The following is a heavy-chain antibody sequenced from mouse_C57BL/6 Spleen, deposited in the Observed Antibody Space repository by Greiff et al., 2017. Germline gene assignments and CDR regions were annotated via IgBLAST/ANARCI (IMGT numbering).Heavy chain of an antibody. D-gene: IGHD2-2*01. CDR3: ARDGYEGYAMDY. J-gene: IGHJ4*01. CDR2: IYPGDGDT. CDR1: GYAFSSSW. V-gene: IGHV1-82*01. Sequence: QVQLKQSGPELVKPGASVKISCKASGYAFSSSWMNWVKQRPGKGLEWIGRIYPGDGDTNYNGKFKGKATLTADKSSSTAYMQLSSLTSEDSAVYFCARDGYEGYAMDYWGQGTSVTVSS.